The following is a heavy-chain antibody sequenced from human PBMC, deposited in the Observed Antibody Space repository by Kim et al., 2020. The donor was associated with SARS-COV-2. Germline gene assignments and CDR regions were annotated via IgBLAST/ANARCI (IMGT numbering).Heavy chain of an antibody. CDR2: IIPIFGTA. CDR3: ASTLRGSWSGYYSPYYYYYGMDV. V-gene: IGHV1-69*13. CDR1: GGTFSSYA. Sequence: SVKVSCKASGGTFSSYAISWVRQAPGQGLEWMGGIIPIFGTANYAQKFQGRVTITADESTSTAYMELSSLRSEDTAVYYCASTLRGSWSGYYSPYYYYYGMDVWGQGTTVTVSS. J-gene: IGHJ6*02. D-gene: IGHD3-3*01.